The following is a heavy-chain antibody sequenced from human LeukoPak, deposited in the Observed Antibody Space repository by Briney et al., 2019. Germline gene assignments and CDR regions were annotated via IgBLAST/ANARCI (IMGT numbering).Heavy chain of an antibody. Sequence: ASVKVSCKASGYTFTGYYMHWVRQAPGQGLEWMGWISPNSGGTNYAQKFQGRVTMTRDTSISTAYMELSRLRSDDTAVYYCARDFRWYDAFDIWGQGTMVTVSS. CDR3: ARDFRWYDAFDI. V-gene: IGHV1-2*02. D-gene: IGHD6-13*01. CDR2: ISPNSGGT. CDR1: GYTFTGYY. J-gene: IGHJ3*02.